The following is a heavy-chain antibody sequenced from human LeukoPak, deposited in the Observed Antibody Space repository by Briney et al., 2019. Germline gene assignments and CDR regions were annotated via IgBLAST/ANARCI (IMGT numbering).Heavy chain of an antibody. CDR1: GFTFSSYA. Sequence: PGGSLRLSCAASGFTFSSYAMHWVRQAPGKGLEWVAVISYDGSNKYYADSVKGRFTISRDDSKNTLYLQMNSLRAEDTAVYYCARDNDGAAAGSFDYWGQGTLVTVSS. V-gene: IGHV3-30-3*01. CDR3: ARDNDGAAAGSFDY. D-gene: IGHD6-13*01. J-gene: IGHJ4*02. CDR2: ISYDGSNK.